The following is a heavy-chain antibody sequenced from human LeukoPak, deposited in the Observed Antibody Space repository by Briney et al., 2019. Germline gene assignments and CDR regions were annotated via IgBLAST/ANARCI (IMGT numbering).Heavy chain of an antibody. CDR1: GYTFTSYG. V-gene: IGHV1-18*01. CDR3: ATMVRGVIINPGYGMDV. Sequence: ASVKVSCKASGYTFTSYGISWVRQAPRQGLEWMGWISAYNGNTNYAQKLQGRVTMTTDTSTSTAYMELRSLRSDDTAVYYCATMVRGVIINPGYGMDVWGQGTTVTVSS. CDR2: ISAYNGNT. D-gene: IGHD3-10*01. J-gene: IGHJ6*02.